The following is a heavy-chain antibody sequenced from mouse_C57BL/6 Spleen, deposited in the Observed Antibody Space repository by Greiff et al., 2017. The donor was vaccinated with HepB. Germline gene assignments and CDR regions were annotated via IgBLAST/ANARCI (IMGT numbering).Heavy chain of an antibody. Sequence: VQLQQSGAELARPGASVKMSCKASGYTFTSYTMHWVKQRPGQGLEWIGYINPSSGYTKYNQKFKDKATLTADKSSSTAYMQLSSLTSEDSAVYYCAGYGSSYDWYFDVWGTGTTVTVSS. CDR2: INPSSGYT. CDR3: AGYGSSYDWYFDV. J-gene: IGHJ1*03. D-gene: IGHD1-1*01. CDR1: GYTFTSYT. V-gene: IGHV1-4*01.